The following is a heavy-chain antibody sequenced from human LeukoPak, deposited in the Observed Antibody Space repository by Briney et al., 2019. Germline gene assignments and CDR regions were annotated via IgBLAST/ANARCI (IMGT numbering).Heavy chain of an antibody. CDR2: ISAYNGNT. J-gene: IGHJ4*02. D-gene: IGHD3-22*01. V-gene: IGHV1-18*01. CDR3: ARDEIAVVTTGYYFDY. CDR1: GYTFTSYG. Sequence: ASVKVSCKASGYTFTSYGISWVRQAPAQGLEWMGWISAYNGNTNYAQKLQGRVTMTTDTSTSTAYMELRSLRSDDTAVYYCARDEIAVVTTGYYFDYWGQGTLVTVSS.